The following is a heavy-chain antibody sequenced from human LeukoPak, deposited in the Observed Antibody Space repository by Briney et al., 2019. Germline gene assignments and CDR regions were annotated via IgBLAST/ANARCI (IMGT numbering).Heavy chain of an antibody. CDR2: IYSGGST. CDR1: GFTVSSNY. J-gene: IGHJ4*02. CDR3: VGWTTHHFDS. Sequence: PGGSLRLSCAASGFTVSSNYMSWVRQAPGKGLEWVAVIYSGGSTYYADSVKGRFTISRDNSKGTMWLQMNSLRAEDTAVYYCVGWTTHHFDSWGQGILVTVSS. D-gene: IGHD3/OR15-3a*01. V-gene: IGHV3-66*01.